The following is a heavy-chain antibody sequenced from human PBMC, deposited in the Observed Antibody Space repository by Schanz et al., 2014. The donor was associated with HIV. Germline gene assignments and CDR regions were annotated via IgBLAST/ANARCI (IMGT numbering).Heavy chain of an antibody. CDR2: IKSKTDGGTT. V-gene: IGHV3-15*02. D-gene: IGHD3-3*01. J-gene: IGHJ4*02. CDR1: GFPLGYAW. Sequence: EVQVVESGGALVKRGGPLSLSWAPSGFPLGYAWMSWVGQAQGKGREGVALIKSKTDGGTTDYAAPVKGRFTISRDDSKNTLYLQMNSLKTEDTAVYFCTTRRVLGVVQDFWGRGTLVTVSS. CDR3: TTRRVLGVVQDF.